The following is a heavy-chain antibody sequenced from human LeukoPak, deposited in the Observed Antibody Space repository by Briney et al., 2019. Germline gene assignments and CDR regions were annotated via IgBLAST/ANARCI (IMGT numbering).Heavy chain of an antibody. CDR3: AREVGASLFDY. J-gene: IGHJ4*02. D-gene: IGHD1-26*01. CDR1: GFTFSSYG. CDR2: IWYDGSNK. V-gene: IGHV3-33*01. Sequence: GRSLRLSCAVSGFTFSSYGMHWVRQAPGKGLEWVAVIWYDGSNKYYADSVKGRFTISRDNSKNTLYLQMNSLRAEDTAVYYCAREVGASLFDYWGQGTLVTVSS.